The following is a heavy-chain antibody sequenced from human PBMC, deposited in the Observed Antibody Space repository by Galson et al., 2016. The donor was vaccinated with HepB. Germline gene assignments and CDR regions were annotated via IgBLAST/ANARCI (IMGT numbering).Heavy chain of an antibody. Sequence: SLRLSCAASGFTFNYYGMIWVRQAPGKGLEWVSFISSHNSNIYYADSVNGRFTISRDNAYNSLYLQMNSLRVEDTAVYYCVGGAGGYAPHFDYWGQGTLVTVSS. CDR2: ISSHNSNI. J-gene: IGHJ4*02. D-gene: IGHD5-12*01. V-gene: IGHV3-21*01. CDR3: VGGAGGYAPHFDY. CDR1: GFTFNYYG.